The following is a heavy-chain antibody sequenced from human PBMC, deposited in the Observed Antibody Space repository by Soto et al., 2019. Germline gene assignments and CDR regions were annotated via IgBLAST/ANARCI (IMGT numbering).Heavy chain of an antibody. V-gene: IGHV4-59*01. Sequence: QVQLQESGPGLVKPSETLSLTCTVSGGSISSYYWSWIRQPPGKGLEWIGYIYYSGSTNYNPSLKSRVTISVDTSKNQFSLKLSSVTAADTAVYYCARDPWRSGYYYPPSYWYFDLWGRGTLVTVAS. J-gene: IGHJ2*01. CDR3: ARDPWRSGYYYPPSYWYFDL. CDR1: GGSISSYY. D-gene: IGHD3-22*01. CDR2: IYYSGST.